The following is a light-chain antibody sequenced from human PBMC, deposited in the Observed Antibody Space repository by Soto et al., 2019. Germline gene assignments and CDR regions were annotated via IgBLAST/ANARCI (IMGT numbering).Light chain of an antibody. CDR2: VAS. CDR3: QQSYTMPRT. CDR1: QSISNH. Sequence: DIQMAPSPSCLSASVGARFAITCRASQSISNHLNWYQQKPGKAPNPLIYVASTLQSGVPSRFSGSGSGTDFTLTISSLQHEDFATYYCQQSYTMPRTFGQGTKWIS. V-gene: IGKV1-39*01. J-gene: IGKJ1*01.